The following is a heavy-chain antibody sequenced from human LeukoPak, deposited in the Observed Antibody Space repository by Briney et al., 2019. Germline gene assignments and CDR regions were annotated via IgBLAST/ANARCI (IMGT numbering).Heavy chain of an antibody. CDR3: ARAKTRHTVEPFNY. Sequence: SETLALTCTVSGGSISRYYWSWIRQPPGKGLEWIGYIYYSVSTNYNPSLKSRVTISVDTSKNQFSLKLISVTAADTAVYYCARAKTRHTVEPFNYWGQGTMVTVSS. J-gene: IGHJ4*02. CDR1: GGSISRYY. V-gene: IGHV4-59*01. CDR2: IYYSVST. D-gene: IGHD6-19*01.